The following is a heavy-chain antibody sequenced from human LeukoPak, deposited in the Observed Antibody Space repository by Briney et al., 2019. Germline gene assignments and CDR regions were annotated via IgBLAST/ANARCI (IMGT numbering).Heavy chain of an antibody. V-gene: IGHV5-51*01. Sequence: GESLKISCKGSGYSFTSYWIGWVCQMPGKGLEWMGIIYPGDSDTRYSPSFRGQVAISADRSISTAYLQWSSLEASDTAIYYCARFMTVADTENFDHWGQGTLVTVSS. CDR1: GYSFTSYW. CDR3: ARFMTVADTENFDH. D-gene: IGHD6-19*01. J-gene: IGHJ4*02. CDR2: IYPGDSDT.